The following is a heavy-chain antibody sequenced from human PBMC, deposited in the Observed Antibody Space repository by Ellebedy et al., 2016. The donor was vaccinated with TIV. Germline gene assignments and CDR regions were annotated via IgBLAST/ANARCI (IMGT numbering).Heavy chain of an antibody. CDR1: GGSVSSGSYY. J-gene: IGHJ4*02. CDR2: IYYSGST. Sequence: SETLSLTXTVSGGSVSSGSYYWSWIRQPPGKGLEWIGYIYYSGSTYYNPSLKSRVTISVDTSKNQFSLKLSSVTAADTAVYYCARENYDSRGLDYWGQGTLVTVSS. CDR3: ARENYDSRGLDY. D-gene: IGHD3-22*01. V-gene: IGHV4-31*03.